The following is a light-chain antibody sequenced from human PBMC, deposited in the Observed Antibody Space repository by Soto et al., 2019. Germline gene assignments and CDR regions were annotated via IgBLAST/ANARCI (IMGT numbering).Light chain of an antibody. CDR2: GAY. CDR3: QQSYSPPPIT. Sequence: IVMTQSPATLPLSPWDSATLSCRSSQSVNSHLAWYQHKPCQAPRLLIYGAYSRATGIPDTFSGSGSGTDFTLTISSLQPEDFATYYCQQSYSPPPITCGQGTRLEIK. V-gene: IGKV3D-15*01. J-gene: IGKJ5*01. CDR1: QSVNSH.